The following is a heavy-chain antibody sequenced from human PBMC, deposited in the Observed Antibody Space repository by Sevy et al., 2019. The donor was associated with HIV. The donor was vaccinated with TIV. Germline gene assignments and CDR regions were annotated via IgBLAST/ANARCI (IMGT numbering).Heavy chain of an antibody. D-gene: IGHD3-3*01. V-gene: IGHV1-2*02. CDR3: ARGNGDFLEYYYGMDV. CDR2: INPNSGGT. Sequence: ASVKVSCKASGYTFTGYYMHWVRQAPGQGLEWMGWINPNSGGTNYAQKFQGRVTMTRETSISTAYMERSRLRSDDTAVYYCARGNGDFLEYYYGMDVWGQGTTVTVSS. CDR1: GYTFTGYY. J-gene: IGHJ6*02.